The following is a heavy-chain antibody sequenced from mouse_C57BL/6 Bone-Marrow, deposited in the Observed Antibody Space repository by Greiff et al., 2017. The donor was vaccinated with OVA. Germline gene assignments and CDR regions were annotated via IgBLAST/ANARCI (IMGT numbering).Heavy chain of an antibody. Sequence: VQLQQSGAELVKPGASVKLSCKASGYTFTEYTIHWVKQRSGQGLEWIGWFYPGSGSIKYNEKFKDKATVTADKSSSTVYMELSRLTSEDSAVYFCARHEDHPYYGSSYYYFDYWGQGTTLTVSS. CDR1: GYTFTEYT. V-gene: IGHV1-62-2*01. CDR2: FYPGSGSI. CDR3: ARHEDHPYYGSSYYYFDY. D-gene: IGHD1-1*01. J-gene: IGHJ2*01.